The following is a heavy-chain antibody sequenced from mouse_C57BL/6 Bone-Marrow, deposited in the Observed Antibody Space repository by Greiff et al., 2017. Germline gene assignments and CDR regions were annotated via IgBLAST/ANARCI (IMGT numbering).Heavy chain of an antibody. V-gene: IGHV5-4*01. CDR3: ASEITAVVVPPRAY. CDR2: ISDGGSYT. D-gene: IGHD1-1*01. Sequence: EVHLVESGGGLVKPGGSLKLSCAASGFTFSSYAMSWVRQTPEKRLEWVATISDGGSYTYYPDNVKGRFTISTDNAKNNLYLQMSHLKSEDTAMYYCASEITAVVVPPRAYWGQGTLVTVSA. CDR1: GFTFSSYA. J-gene: IGHJ3*01.